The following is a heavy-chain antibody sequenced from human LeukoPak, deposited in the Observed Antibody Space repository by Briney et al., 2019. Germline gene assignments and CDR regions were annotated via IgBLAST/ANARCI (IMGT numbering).Heavy chain of an antibody. D-gene: IGHD1-26*01. Sequence: PGGSLRLSCAASGFTFSSYSMNWVRQAPGKGLEWVSSISSSSSYIYYADSVKGRFTISRDNAKNSLYLQMNSLRAEDTAVYYCARDLSKRGSYYDFDYWGQGTLVTVSS. CDR3: ARDLSKRGSYYDFDY. V-gene: IGHV3-21*01. CDR1: GFTFSSYS. J-gene: IGHJ4*02. CDR2: ISSSSSYI.